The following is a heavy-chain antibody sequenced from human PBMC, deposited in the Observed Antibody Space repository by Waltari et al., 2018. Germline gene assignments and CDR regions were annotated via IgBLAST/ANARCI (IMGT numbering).Heavy chain of an antibody. CDR2: IYYSGST. CDR1: GGSISSSSYY. V-gene: IGHV4-39*07. J-gene: IGHJ4*02. Sequence: QLQLQESGPGLVKPSETLSLTCTVSGGSISSSSYYWGWIRQPPGKGLEWIGSIYYSGSTYYNPSLKSRVTISVDTSKNQFSLKLSSVTAADTAMYYCARSEVTKSHFDYWGQGTLVTVSS. D-gene: IGHD5-18*01. CDR3: ARSEVTKSHFDY.